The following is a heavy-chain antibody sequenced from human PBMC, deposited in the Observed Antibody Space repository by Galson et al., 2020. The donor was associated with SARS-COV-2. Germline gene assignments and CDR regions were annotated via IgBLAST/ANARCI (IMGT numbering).Heavy chain of an antibody. CDR3: ARDRSVDYGAPWFDY. D-gene: IGHD4-17*01. J-gene: IGHJ4*02. V-gene: IGHV3-30*03. Sequence: GESLKISCAASGFTFSSYGMHWVRQAPGKGLEWVAVISYDGSNKYYADSVKGRFTISRDNSKNTLYLQMNSLRAEDTAVYYCARDRSVDYGAPWFDYWGQGTLVTVSS. CDR2: ISYDGSNK. CDR1: GFTFSSYG.